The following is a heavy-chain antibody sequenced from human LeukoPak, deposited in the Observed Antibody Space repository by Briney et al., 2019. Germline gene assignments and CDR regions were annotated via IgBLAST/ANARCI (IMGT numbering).Heavy chain of an antibody. CDR1: GFTFSSYA. V-gene: IGHV3-23*01. CDR3: ARGHGNLRYFDWLLFHPFFDY. D-gene: IGHD3-9*01. Sequence: PGGSLRLSCAASGFTFSSYAMSWVRQAPGKGLEWVSAISGSGGSTYYADSVKGRFTISRDNSKNTLYLQMGSLRAEDMAVYYCARGHGNLRYFDWLLFHPFFDYWGQGTLVTVSS. J-gene: IGHJ4*02. CDR2: ISGSGGST.